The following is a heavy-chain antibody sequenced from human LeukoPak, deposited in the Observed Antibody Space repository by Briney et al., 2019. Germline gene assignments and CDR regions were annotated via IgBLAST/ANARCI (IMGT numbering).Heavy chain of an antibody. V-gene: IGHV4-59*08. D-gene: IGHD6-13*01. CDR2: IYYTGGT. Sequence: SETLSLTCTVSGGSISNYYWSWIRQPPGKGLEWIGYIYYTGGTNYSPSLKSRVTISLDTYKNQFSLKLNSVTAADTAVYYCARRMAAAVWFDPWGQGTPVTVSS. CDR3: ARRMAAAVWFDP. CDR1: GGSISNYY. J-gene: IGHJ5*02.